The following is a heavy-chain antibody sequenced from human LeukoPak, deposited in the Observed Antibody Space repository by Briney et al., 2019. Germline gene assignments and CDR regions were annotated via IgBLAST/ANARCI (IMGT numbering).Heavy chain of an antibody. D-gene: IGHD5-24*01. V-gene: IGHV1-2*06. CDR3: ARAPRDDYMADY. CDR2: INPNSGGT. Sequence: ASVKVSCKASGYTFTGYYMHWVRQAPGQGLEWMGRINPNSGGTNYAQKFQGRVTMTRDTSISTAYMELSRLRSDDTAVYYCARAPRDDYMADYWGQGTLVTVSS. CDR1: GYTFTGYY. J-gene: IGHJ4*02.